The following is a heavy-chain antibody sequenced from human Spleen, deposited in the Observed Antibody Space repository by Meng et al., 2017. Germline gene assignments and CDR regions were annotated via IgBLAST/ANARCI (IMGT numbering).Heavy chain of an antibody. CDR3: ARALYGSIDY. J-gene: IGHJ4*02. D-gene: IGHD2/OR15-2a*01. V-gene: IGHV3-69-1*01. CDR1: GFSVSHNY. CDR2: ITSSTI. Sequence: GESLKISCAASGFSVSHNYMSWVRQAPGKGLEWVSYITSSTIYYADSVKGRFTISRDNTRNSLYLQMNSLRADDTAVYYCARALYGSIDYWGQGTLVTVSS.